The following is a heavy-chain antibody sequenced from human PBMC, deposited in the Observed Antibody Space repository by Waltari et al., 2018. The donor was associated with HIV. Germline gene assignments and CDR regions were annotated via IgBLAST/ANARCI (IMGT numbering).Heavy chain of an antibody. Sequence: QVQLVQSGAEVKKPGASVKVSCKASGYSFTSYDINWVRQATGQGLEWMGWTNPNRGNTGDAKKCQGRVTMNRNTSISTAYRELSSLRSEDTAVYYCARGVRYCSGGSCYVAWFDPWGQGTLVTVSS. CDR2: TNPNRGNT. CDR1: GYSFTSYD. CDR3: ARGVRYCSGGSCYVAWFDP. D-gene: IGHD2-15*01. V-gene: IGHV1-8*01. J-gene: IGHJ5*02.